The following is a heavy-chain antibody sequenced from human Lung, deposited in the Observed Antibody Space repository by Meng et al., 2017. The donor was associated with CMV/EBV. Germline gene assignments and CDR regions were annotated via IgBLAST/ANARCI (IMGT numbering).Heavy chain of an antibody. J-gene: IGHJ6*02. Sequence: GGSLRLXCAASGFSFSYYDMHWVRQAPGKGLEWVSAISAAGDTYYPDSVKGRFSISRENAKNSFYLQMNSLRAGDTAVYYCARVAIRSGFGMDVWGQGTTVTVSS. CDR3: ARVAIRSGFGMDV. CDR1: GFSFSYYD. V-gene: IGHV3-13*01. D-gene: IGHD3-3*01. CDR2: ISAAGDT.